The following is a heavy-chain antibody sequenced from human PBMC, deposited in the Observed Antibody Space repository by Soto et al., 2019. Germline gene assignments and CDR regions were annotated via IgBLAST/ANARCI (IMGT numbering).Heavy chain of an antibody. CDR1: GRSITSYY. CDR2: IYDNGIT. CDR3: ARTYDSNGYANEFDS. V-gene: IGHV4-59*12. J-gene: IGHJ4*02. Sequence: SETLSLTCSVSGRSITSYYWSWVRRPPGKGLEWIGYIYDNGITSQNPSLKSRVTMSADTSQNHFSLKLTSVTGADTAVYYCARTYDSNGYANEFDSWGQGILVTSPQ. D-gene: IGHD3-22*01.